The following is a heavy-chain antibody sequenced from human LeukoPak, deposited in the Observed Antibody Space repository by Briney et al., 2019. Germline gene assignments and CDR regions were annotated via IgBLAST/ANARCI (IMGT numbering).Heavy chain of an antibody. V-gene: IGHV3-53*01. CDR1: GFAVGSNF. Sequence: GGSLRLSCAASGFAVGSNFMSWVRQAPGKGLEWVSVIYTGGSTYYADSVKGRFTISRDESKNTLYLQMNSLRAEDTAVYYCSRGGGFLDYWGQGTLVTVSS. D-gene: IGHD2/OR15-2a*01. J-gene: IGHJ4*02. CDR2: IYTGGST. CDR3: SRGGGFLDY.